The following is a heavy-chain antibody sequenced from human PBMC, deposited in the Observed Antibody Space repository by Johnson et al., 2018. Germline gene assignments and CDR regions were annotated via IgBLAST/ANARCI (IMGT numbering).Heavy chain of an antibody. CDR2: IYYSGST. CDR3: ARNSKGLLGFGDNLYYYGMDV. D-gene: IGHD3-10*01. J-gene: IGHJ6*02. V-gene: IGHV4-59*01. CDR1: GGSIRRYY. Sequence: QVQLQESGPGLVKPSETLSLTCTVSGGSIRRYYWSWIRQPPGTGLEWLVYIYYSGSTNYNPSLKSPVTISLDTSKNQFSLNLSSVTAEDTAVYYCARNSKGLLGFGDNLYYYGMDVWGQGTTVTVSS.